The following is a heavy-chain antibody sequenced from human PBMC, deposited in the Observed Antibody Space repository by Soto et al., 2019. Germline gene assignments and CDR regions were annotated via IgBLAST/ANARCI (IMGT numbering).Heavy chain of an antibody. CDR1: GFTFSSYG. J-gene: IGHJ2*01. D-gene: IGHD6-19*01. CDR2: IRYDGSNK. V-gene: IGHV3-30*02. Sequence: PGGSLRLSCAASGFTFSSYGMQWVLQAPGNGLEWVAVIRYDGSNKYYADSVKGRFTISRDNSKNTLYLQMNSLGAEDTAVSYCARIHQIAVAGTRFGYFDLWGRGTLVTVSS. CDR3: ARIHQIAVAGTRFGYFDL.